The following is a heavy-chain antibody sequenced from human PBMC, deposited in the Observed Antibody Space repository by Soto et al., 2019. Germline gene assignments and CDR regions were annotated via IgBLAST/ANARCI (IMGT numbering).Heavy chain of an antibody. CDR1: GFIFTAYV. J-gene: IGHJ4*02. CDR3: TAAGNLREHFAY. Sequence: GGSLRLSCTASGFIFTAYVMHWVRQRPGKGLEWVSGITWNSDSIGYGESVKGRFTVSRDNAKKTLYLQMDGLRNEDTALYYCTAAGNLREHFAYWAQGTPDTVSA. D-gene: IGHD1-1*01. V-gene: IGHV3-9*01. CDR2: ITWNSDSI.